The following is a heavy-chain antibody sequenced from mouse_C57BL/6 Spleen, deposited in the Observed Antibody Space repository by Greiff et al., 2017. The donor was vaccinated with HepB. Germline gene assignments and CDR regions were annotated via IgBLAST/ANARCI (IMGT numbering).Heavy chain of an antibody. D-gene: IGHD3-2*02. CDR3: AREGGSGQVDYYAMDY. J-gene: IGHJ4*01. CDR2: IDPSDSET. V-gene: IGHV1-52*01. Sequence: QVQLQQPGAELVRPGSSVKLSCKASGYTFTSYWMHWVKQRPIQGLEWIGNIDPSDSETHYNQKFKDKATLTVDKSSSTAYMQLSSLTSEDSAVYYCAREGGSGQVDYYAMDYWGQGTSVTVAS. CDR1: GYTFTSYW.